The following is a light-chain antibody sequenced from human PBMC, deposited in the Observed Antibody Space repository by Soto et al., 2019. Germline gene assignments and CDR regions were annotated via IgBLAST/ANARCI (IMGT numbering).Light chain of an antibody. Sequence: SYELTQPPSVSVSPGQTASITCSGVKLGDKYACWYQQKPGQSPVLVIYQDSKRPSGIPERFSGSNSGNTATLTISGTQAMDEADYYCQAWDSSTAVFGGGTKLTVL. CDR2: QDS. CDR1: KLGDKY. J-gene: IGLJ2*01. CDR3: QAWDSSTAV. V-gene: IGLV3-1*01.